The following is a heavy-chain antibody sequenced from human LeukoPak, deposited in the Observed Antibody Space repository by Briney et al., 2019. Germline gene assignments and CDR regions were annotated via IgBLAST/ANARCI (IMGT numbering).Heavy chain of an antibody. CDR2: IYTSGST. D-gene: IGHD6-13*01. Sequence: PSQTLSLTCTVSGGSISSGSYYWSWIRQPAGKGLEWIGRIYTSGSTNYNPSLKSRVTMSVDTSKNQFSLKLSSVTAADTAVYYCARLRAAAGPYYFDYWGQGTLATVSS. CDR1: GGSISSGSYY. J-gene: IGHJ4*02. CDR3: ARLRAAAGPYYFDY. V-gene: IGHV4-61*02.